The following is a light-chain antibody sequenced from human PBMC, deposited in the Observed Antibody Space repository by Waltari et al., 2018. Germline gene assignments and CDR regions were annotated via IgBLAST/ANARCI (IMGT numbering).Light chain of an antibody. J-gene: IGKJ5*01. CDR2: AAS. V-gene: IGKV3-20*01. CDR3: QQFGDSPIT. Sequence: EIVLTQSPGTLSLSPGERATLSCNASQGIANNNLGWSQQKPGQAPRLLIYAASRRATGIPNRFRGSGSGTDFTLTISRLEPEDFAVYYCQQFGDSPITFGPGTRLDIK. CDR1: QGIANNN.